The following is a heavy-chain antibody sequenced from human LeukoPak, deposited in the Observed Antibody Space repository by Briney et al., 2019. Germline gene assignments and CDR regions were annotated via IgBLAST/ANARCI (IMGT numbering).Heavy chain of an antibody. CDR2: ISYDGSNK. J-gene: IGHJ6*02. Sequence: PGRSLRLSCAASGFTFSSYAMHWVRQAPGKGLEWVAVISYDGSNKYYADSVKGRFTISSDNSKNTLYLQMNSLRAEDTAVYYCAGVYDYYGSGSSFFAYYYYYGMDVWGQGTTVTVSS. CDR1: GFTFSSYA. D-gene: IGHD3-10*01. V-gene: IGHV3-30-3*01. CDR3: AGVYDYYGSGSSFFAYYYYYGMDV.